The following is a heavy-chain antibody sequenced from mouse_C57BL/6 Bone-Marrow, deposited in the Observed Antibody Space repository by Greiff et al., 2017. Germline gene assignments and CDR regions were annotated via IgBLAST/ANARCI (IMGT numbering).Heavy chain of an antibody. CDR2: IRNKANGYTT. Sequence: EVKVEESGGGLVQPAGSLSLSCAASGFTFTDYYMSWVRQPPGKALEWLGFIRNKANGYTTEYSASVKGRFTISRDNSQSILYLQMNALRAEDSATYYCARYYDYDGYFDVWGTGTTVTVSS. V-gene: IGHV7-3*01. J-gene: IGHJ1*03. CDR1: GFTFTDYY. CDR3: ARYYDYDGYFDV. D-gene: IGHD2-4*01.